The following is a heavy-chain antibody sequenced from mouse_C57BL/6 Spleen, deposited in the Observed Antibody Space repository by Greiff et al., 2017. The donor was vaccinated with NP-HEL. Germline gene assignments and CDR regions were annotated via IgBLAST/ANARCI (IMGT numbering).Heavy chain of an antibody. CDR1: GYTFTSYW. CDR2: IYPGSGST. D-gene: IGHD1-2*01. Sequence: QVQLQQPGAELVKPGASVKMSCKASGYTFTSYWITWVKQRPGQGLEWIGDIYPGSGSTNYNEKFKSKATLTVDTSSSTAYMQLSSLTSEDSAVYYCARTRDYYGRYFDVWGTGTPVTVSS. CDR3: ARTRDYYGRYFDV. V-gene: IGHV1-55*01. J-gene: IGHJ1*03.